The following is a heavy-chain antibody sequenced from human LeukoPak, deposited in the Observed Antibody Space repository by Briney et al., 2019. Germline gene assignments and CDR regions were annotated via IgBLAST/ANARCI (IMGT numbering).Heavy chain of an antibody. CDR2: INSDGSST. CDR3: ARADTEYYYDSSGYYYDY. D-gene: IGHD3-22*01. CDR1: GFTFSSYW. Sequence: PGGSLRLSCAASGFTFSSYWMHWVRQAPGKGLVWGSRINSDGSSTSYADSVKGRFTISRDNAKNTLYLQMNSLRAEDTAVYYCARADTEYYYDSSGYYYDYWGQGTLVTVSS. V-gene: IGHV3-74*01. J-gene: IGHJ4*02.